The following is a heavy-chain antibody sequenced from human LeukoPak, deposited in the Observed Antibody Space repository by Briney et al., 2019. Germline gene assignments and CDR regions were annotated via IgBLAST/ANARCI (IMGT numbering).Heavy chain of an antibody. V-gene: IGHV3-48*03. Sequence: GGSLRLSCAASGFTFSNYEMNWVRQAPGKGLEWVSYISNGGSTIYYADSVKGRFTISRDNAKNSLYLQMNSLRAEDTALYYCARLPYSGSYYDYWGQGTLVTVSS. CDR3: ARLPYSGSYYDY. CDR1: GFTFSNYE. D-gene: IGHD1-26*01. J-gene: IGHJ4*02. CDR2: ISNGGSTI.